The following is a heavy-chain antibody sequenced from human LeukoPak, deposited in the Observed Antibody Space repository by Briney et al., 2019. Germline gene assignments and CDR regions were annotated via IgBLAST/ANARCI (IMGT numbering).Heavy chain of an antibody. Sequence: SETLSLTCTVSGGSISSYYWSWIRQPPGKGLEWLGYIYYSGSTNYNPSLKSRVTISVDTSKNQFSLKLSSVTAADTAVYYCARDRRRGYSYGYPLYYYYYMDVWGKGTTVTVSS. J-gene: IGHJ6*03. CDR1: GGSISSYY. D-gene: IGHD5-18*01. V-gene: IGHV4-59*01. CDR3: ARDRRRGYSYGYPLYYYYYMDV. CDR2: IYYSGST.